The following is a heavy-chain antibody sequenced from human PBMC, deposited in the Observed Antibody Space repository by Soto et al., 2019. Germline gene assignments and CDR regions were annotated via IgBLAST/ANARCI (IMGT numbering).Heavy chain of an antibody. CDR1: GFTFNNYP. Sequence: EVQLLESGGGLVQPGGSLRLSCAASGFTFNNYPMSWLRQAPGKGLEWVSAISGSGGDTYYADSVRGRFTISRDNSKNTLYLQMNSLRAEDTAMYDCAKKTAWVNMDGWGKGTTVTDSS. J-gene: IGHJ6*03. D-gene: IGHD1-26*01. V-gene: IGHV3-23*01. CDR3: AKKTAWVNMDG. CDR2: ISGSGGDT.